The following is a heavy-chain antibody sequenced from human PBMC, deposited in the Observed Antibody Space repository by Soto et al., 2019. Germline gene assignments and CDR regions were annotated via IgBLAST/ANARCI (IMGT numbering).Heavy chain of an antibody. J-gene: IGHJ5*02. CDR3: ARGGVVVVAASSTWFDP. CDR2: IYYSGST. CDR1: GGSISSSSYY. V-gene: IGHV4-39*07. Sequence: SETLSLTCTVSGGSISSSSYYWGWIRQPPGKGLEWIGSIYYSGSTYYNPSLKSRVTISVDTSKNQFSLKLSSVTAADTAVYYCARGGVVVVAASSTWFDPWGQGTLVKVSS. D-gene: IGHD2-15*01.